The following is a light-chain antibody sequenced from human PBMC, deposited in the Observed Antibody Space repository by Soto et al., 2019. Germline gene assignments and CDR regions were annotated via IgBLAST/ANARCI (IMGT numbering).Light chain of an antibody. CDR2: DAS. CDR3: QLRSNWLT. CDR1: QSVSSY. Sequence: ESLLTQSPATLSLSPGERATLSCMASQSVSSYLAWYQQKPGQAPRLLSYDASNRATGIPARFSGSGSGTDFTLTISSLEPEDFAVYYCQLRSNWLTFGGGHKVEIK. V-gene: IGKV3-11*01. J-gene: IGKJ4*01.